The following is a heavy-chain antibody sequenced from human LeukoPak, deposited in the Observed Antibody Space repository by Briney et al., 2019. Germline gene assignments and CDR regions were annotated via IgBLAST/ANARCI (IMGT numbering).Heavy chain of an antibody. CDR2: INPNSGGT. J-gene: IGHJ6*03. CDR1: GYTFTGYY. D-gene: IGHD1-26*01. Sequence: ASVKVSCKASGYTFTGYYIHWVRQAPGQGLEWMGWINPNSGGTNYAQKFQGRVTMTRDTSISTAYMELSRLRSDDTAVYYCAREVGRDYYYYRDVWGKGTTVTVSS. V-gene: IGHV1-2*02. CDR3: AREVGRDYYYYRDV.